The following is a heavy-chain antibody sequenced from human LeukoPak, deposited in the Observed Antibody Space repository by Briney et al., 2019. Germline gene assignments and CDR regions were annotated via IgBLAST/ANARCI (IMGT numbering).Heavy chain of an antibody. CDR3: ARAGYYYAFDY. CDR2: INHSGST. Sequence: PSETLSLTCAVYGGSFSGYYWSWIRQPPGKGLEWIGEINHSGSTNYNPSLKSRVTISVDTSKNQFSLKLSSVIAADTAVYYCARAGYYYAFDYWGQGTLVTVSS. CDR1: GGSFSGYY. D-gene: IGHD3-10*01. V-gene: IGHV4-34*01. J-gene: IGHJ4*02.